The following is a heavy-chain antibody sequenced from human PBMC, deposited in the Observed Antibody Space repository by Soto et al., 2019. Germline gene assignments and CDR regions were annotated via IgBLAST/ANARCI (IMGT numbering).Heavy chain of an antibody. CDR3: ARGWYYDFWSGYYPAPNYYGMDV. V-gene: IGHV3-33*01. CDR2: IWYDGSNK. Sequence: GGSLRLSCGASGFTFSSYGMHWVRQAPGKGLEWVAVIWYDGSNKYYADSVKGRFTISRDNSKNTLYLQMNSLRAEDTAVYYCARGWYYDFWSGYYPAPNYYGMDVWGQGTTVTVSS. D-gene: IGHD3-3*01. J-gene: IGHJ6*02. CDR1: GFTFSSYG.